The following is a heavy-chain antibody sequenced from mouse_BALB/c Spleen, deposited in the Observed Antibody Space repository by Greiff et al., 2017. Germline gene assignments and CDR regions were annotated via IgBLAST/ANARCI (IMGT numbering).Heavy chain of an antibody. CDR3: ARRYYYGKASFDY. CDR2: INPSTGYT. J-gene: IGHJ2*01. CDR1: GYTFTSYW. D-gene: IGHD1-1*01. Sequence: VQLQQSGAELAKPGASVKMSCKASGYTFTSYWMHWVKQRPGQGLEWIGYINPSTGYTEYNQKFKDKATLTADKSSSTAYMQLSSLTSEDSAVYYCARRYYYGKASFDYWGQGTTLTVSS. V-gene: IGHV1-7*01.